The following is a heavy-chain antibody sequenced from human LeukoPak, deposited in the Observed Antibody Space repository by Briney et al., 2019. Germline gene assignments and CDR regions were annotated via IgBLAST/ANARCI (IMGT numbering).Heavy chain of an antibody. CDR1: GGSISSSSYY. V-gene: IGHV4-61*05. CDR2: IYYSGST. D-gene: IGHD1-26*01. Sequence: PSETLSLTCTVSGGSISSSSYYWGWIRQPPGKGLEWIGYIYYSGSTNYNPSLKSRVTISVDTSKNQFSLKLSSVTAADTAVYYCARVSGSYYVVRDFYFDYWGQGTLVTVSS. J-gene: IGHJ4*02. CDR3: ARVSGSYYVVRDFYFDY.